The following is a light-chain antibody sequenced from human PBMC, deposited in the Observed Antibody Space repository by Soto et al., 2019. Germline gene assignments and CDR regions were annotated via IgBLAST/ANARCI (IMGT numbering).Light chain of an antibody. V-gene: IGKV3-11*01. CDR1: QSVTSY. J-gene: IGKJ4*01. CDR3: QQRDTWPLT. CDR2: DAS. Sequence: EIVLTHSPATLSLSPCERATLSFRASQSVTSYLAWYQHKPGQVPRLLIYDASNRATGIPARFSGSGSGTDFTLTISSLEPEDFAVYYCQQRDTWPLTFGGGTKVDIK.